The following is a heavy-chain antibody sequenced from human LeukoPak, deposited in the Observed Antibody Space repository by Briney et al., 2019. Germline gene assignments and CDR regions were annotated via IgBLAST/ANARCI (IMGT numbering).Heavy chain of an antibody. D-gene: IGHD6-13*01. J-gene: IGHJ4*02. Sequence: ASVKASCKASGYTFTGYYMHWVRQAPGPRLESMGWIQPNSGSRNYAQKFQGRVTMTRDTSISTAYMELSRLRSDDTAVYCCAREQYRSSWYPLDYWGQGTLVTVSS. CDR2: IQPNSGSR. CDR1: GYTFTGYY. V-gene: IGHV1-2*02. CDR3: AREQYRSSWYPLDY.